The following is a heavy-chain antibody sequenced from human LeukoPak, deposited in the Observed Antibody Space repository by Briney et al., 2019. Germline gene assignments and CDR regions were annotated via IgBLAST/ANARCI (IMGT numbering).Heavy chain of an antibody. CDR1: GASISSYY. Sequence: SETLSLTCTVSGASISSYYWSWIRQPPGKGLEWIGYIYYSGSTNYNPSLKSRVTISVDTSKNQFSLKLSSVTAADTAVYYCASSSGSGWYGNYFDYWGQGTLVTVSS. D-gene: IGHD6-19*01. CDR2: IYYSGST. V-gene: IGHV4-59*08. J-gene: IGHJ4*02. CDR3: ASSSGSGWYGNYFDY.